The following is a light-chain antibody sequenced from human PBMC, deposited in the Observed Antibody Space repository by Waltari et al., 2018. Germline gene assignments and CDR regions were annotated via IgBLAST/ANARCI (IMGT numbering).Light chain of an antibody. V-gene: IGKV4-1*01. CDR3: QQYYSLPGYT. Sequence: DIVMTQSPDSLAVSLGERATITCTSSQTVLYSSDNKNYLAWYQQKPGQPPKLLIYWASIRESGVPGQFSGSGSGTEFTLNISNVQAEDVALYYCQQYYSLPGYTFSQGTRLEIK. J-gene: IGKJ2*01. CDR2: WAS. CDR1: QTVLYSSDNKNY.